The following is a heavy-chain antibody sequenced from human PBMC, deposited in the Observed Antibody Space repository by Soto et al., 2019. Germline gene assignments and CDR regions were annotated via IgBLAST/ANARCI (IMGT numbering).Heavy chain of an antibody. CDR3: ARLEXYFDWLLGNMGSYYYGMDV. V-gene: IGHV3-21*01. CDR1: GFTFSSYS. J-gene: IGHJ6*02. Sequence: SLRLSCAASGFTFSSYSMNWVRQAPGEGLEWVSSISRSNSYIYYADSVKGRFTISRDNAKNSLYLQMNSLRAEDTAVYYCARLEXYFDWLLGNMGSYYYGMDVWGQGTTVTVSS. D-gene: IGHD3-9*01. CDR2: ISRSNSYI.